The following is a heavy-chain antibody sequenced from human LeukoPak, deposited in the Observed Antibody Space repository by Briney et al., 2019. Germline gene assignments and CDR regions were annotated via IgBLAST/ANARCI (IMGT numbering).Heavy chain of an antibody. CDR3: AKDIKDSWNDAFDI. V-gene: IGHV3-23*01. Sequence: PGGSLRLSCAASGFTFSTYAMNWVRQAPGKGLEWVSSITNSGAGAYYADSVRGRFTISRDNSRDTLYLQMNGLRADDTAIYYCAKDIKDSWNDAFDIWGQGTLVTVSS. CDR1: GFTFSTYA. J-gene: IGHJ3*02. CDR2: ITNSGAGA. D-gene: IGHD1-1*01.